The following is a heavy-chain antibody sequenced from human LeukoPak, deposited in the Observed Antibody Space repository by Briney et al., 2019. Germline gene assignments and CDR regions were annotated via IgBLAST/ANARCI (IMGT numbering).Heavy chain of an antibody. J-gene: IGHJ4*02. Sequence: ASVKVFCKASGFSFSSYGFSWVRQAPGQGLEWMGWISAYNGKTNYAQKFQGRVTMTTDTSTTTVYMDLRSLRSDDAAVYFRARGGALTSFDSWGQGTLITVSS. CDR1: GFSFSSYG. V-gene: IGHV1-18*01. CDR3: ARGGALTSFDS. CDR2: ISAYNGKT. D-gene: IGHD1-26*01.